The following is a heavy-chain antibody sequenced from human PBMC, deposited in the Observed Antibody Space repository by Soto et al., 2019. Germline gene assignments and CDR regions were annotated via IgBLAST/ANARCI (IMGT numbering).Heavy chain of an antibody. Sequence: QVQLVQSGAEVKKPGSSVRVSCRASGDTFKNSAITWVRQAPGQGLEWMGEITPMGGVTKYAEKFEDRLTISADASTTTINMEWRSLDSDDTAVYFCGREGRIAGIDYWGQGTLVTVSS. V-gene: IGHV1-69*01. CDR1: GDTFKNSA. J-gene: IGHJ4*02. D-gene: IGHD1-20*01. CDR2: ITPMGGVT. CDR3: GREGRIAGIDY.